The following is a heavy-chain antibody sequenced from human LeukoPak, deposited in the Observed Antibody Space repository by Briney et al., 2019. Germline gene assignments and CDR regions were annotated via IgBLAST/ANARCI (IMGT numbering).Heavy chain of an antibody. J-gene: IGHJ4*02. CDR3: ARAGIDVLVVPAAPLLDI. CDR1: GGTFSSYA. Sequence: ASVKVSCKASGGTFSSYAISWVRQAPGQGLEWMGETSPYRDHTNSAQKFQGRVTVTTDTSTTTAYMELRSLTSDDTAVYYCARAGIDVLVVPAAPLLDIWGQGTLVTVSS. CDR2: TSPYRDHT. V-gene: IGHV1-18*01. D-gene: IGHD2-2*01.